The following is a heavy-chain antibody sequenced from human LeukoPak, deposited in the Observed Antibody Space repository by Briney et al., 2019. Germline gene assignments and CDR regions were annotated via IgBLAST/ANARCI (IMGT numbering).Heavy chain of an antibody. V-gene: IGHV4-59*01. CDR2: IYYSGST. D-gene: IGHD6-6*01. J-gene: IGHJ4*02. CDR3: ARVVPSIAALDY. CDR1: GGSISSYY. Sequence: SETLSPTCTVSGGSISSYYWSWIRQPPGKGLEWIGYIYYSGSTNYNPSLKSRVTISVDTSKNQFSLKLSSVTAADTAVYYCARVVPSIAALDYWGQGTLVTVSS.